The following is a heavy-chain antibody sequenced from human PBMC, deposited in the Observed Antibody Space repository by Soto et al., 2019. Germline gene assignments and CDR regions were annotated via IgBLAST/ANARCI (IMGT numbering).Heavy chain of an antibody. Sequence: GGSLRLSCAASGFTFSDHYMDWVRQAPGKGLEWVGRIRNKANSYATEYAASVKGRFTISRDDSKNSLYLQMNSLRTEDTAVYYCARGPLVAGAAAPRGWFDPWGQGPLVTVSS. CDR3: ARGPLVAGAAAPRGWFDP. V-gene: IGHV3-72*01. J-gene: IGHJ5*02. CDR1: GFTFSDHY. D-gene: IGHD2-2*01. CDR2: IRNKANSYAT.